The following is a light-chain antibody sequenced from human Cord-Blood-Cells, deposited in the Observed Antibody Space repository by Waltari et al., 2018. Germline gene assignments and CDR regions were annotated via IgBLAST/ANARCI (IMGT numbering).Light chain of an antibody. V-gene: IGLV2-8*01. CDR2: EVS. CDR1: RSDVGGFNL. Sequence: QSALTQPPSASGSPGQSVTISCPGTRSDVGGFNLVSRYQQHPGKAPKLMIYEVSKRPSGVPDRFSGSKSGNTASLTVAGLQAEDEADYYCSSYAGSNYVFGTGTKVTVL. CDR3: SSYAGSNYV. J-gene: IGLJ1*01.